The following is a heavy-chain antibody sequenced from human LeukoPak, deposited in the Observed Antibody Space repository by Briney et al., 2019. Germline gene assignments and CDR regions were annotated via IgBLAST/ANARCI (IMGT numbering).Heavy chain of an antibody. CDR2: VYHSGTS. CDR1: GGSINTYY. J-gene: IGHJ4*02. CDR3: ARDQSGHIYGRIDS. V-gene: IGHV4-59*01. D-gene: IGHD5-18*01. Sequence: SETLSLTCTVSGGSINTYYWSWIRQPPGKGLEWITSVYHSGTSNYNPSLRSRVTISVDTSKNQFSMRVNAVTAADTALYYCARDQSGHIYGRIDSWGQGALVTVSS.